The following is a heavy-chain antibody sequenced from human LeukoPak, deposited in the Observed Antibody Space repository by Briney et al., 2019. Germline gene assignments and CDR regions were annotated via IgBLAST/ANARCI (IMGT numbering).Heavy chain of an antibody. D-gene: IGHD6-13*01. J-gene: IGHJ5*01. CDR1: GDSISSNDAS. CDR2: TYYRSKWYY. CDR3: ARGASGWYVSEFDS. V-gene: IGHV6-1*01. Sequence: SQPLSLTCAISGDSISSNDASWNWIRQSPSRGLEWLGRTYYRSKWYYYYAVSVKGRMTIYPDTANNQFSRQLNSVTPEDTAVYYCARGASGWYVSEFDSWGQGTLVTVSS.